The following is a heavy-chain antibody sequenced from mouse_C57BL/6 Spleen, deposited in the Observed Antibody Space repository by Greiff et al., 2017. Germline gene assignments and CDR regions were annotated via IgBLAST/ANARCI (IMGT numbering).Heavy chain of an antibody. CDR2: IDPSDSYT. Sequence: QVQLQQPGAELVRPGTSVKLSCKASGYTFTRYWMHWVKQRPGQGLEWIGVIDPSDSYTNYNQKFKGKATLTVDTSSSTAYMRLSSLTSEDSAVYYCARGGYDGYFSYAMDYWGQGTLVTVSS. D-gene: IGHD2-3*01. CDR1: GYTFTRYW. J-gene: IGHJ4*01. V-gene: IGHV1-59*01. CDR3: ARGGYDGYFSYAMDY.